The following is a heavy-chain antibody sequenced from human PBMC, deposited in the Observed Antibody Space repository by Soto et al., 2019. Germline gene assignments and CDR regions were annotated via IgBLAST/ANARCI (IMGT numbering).Heavy chain of an antibody. Sequence: EVQLLESGGGLVQPGGSLRLSCAASGLTFSLYPISWVRQAPGKGLEWVSAVSGSATTTYYADSVKGRFTISRDNSKNTVHLQMNSLRAEDTAVYYCAKSLSTSWYSFDDWGQGTLVTVSS. CDR3: AKSLSTSWYSFDD. J-gene: IGHJ4*02. CDR2: VSGSATTT. V-gene: IGHV3-23*01. D-gene: IGHD6-13*01. CDR1: GLTFSLYP.